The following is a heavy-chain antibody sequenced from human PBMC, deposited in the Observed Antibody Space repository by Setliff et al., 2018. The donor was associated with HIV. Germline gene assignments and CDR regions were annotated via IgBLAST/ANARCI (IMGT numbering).Heavy chain of an antibody. CDR3: IRRRRAPGTADLESY. CDR2: IYPGDSTI. D-gene: IGHD2-21*02. CDR1: GYSFTNYW. J-gene: IGHJ4*02. V-gene: IGHV5-51*01. Sequence: GESLKISCKASGYSFTNYWIGWVRQMPGEGLEWMGVIYPGDSTIRYGPSFQGRVTISADRSITTAYLQWSSLTTSDTATYYCIRRRRAPGTADLESYWGQGTLVTVSS.